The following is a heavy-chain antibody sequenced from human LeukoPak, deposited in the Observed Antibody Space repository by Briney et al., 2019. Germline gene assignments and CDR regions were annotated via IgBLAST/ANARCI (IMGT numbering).Heavy chain of an antibody. J-gene: IGHJ4*02. V-gene: IGHV3-23*01. CDR2: ISGSGRAT. CDR3: AKDLDVVVTTLDY. Sequence: GGSLRLSCAASGFSFSNHAMSWVRQAPGKGLQWVSGISGSGRATYYADSAKGRFTISRDSSTNTLYLQMNSLRAEDTAIYYCAKDLDVVVTTLDYWGQGTLVTVSS. D-gene: IGHD2-21*02. CDR1: GFSFSNHA.